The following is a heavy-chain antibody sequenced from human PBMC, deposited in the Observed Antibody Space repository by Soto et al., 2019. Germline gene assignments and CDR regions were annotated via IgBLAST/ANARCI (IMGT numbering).Heavy chain of an antibody. D-gene: IGHD1-26*01. J-gene: IGHJ6*02. CDR3: ARDRWELLEEYYYYGMDV. CDR1: GFTFSSYA. CDR2: ISYDGSNK. Sequence: QVQLVESGGGVVQPGRSLRLSCAASGFTFSSYAMHWVRQAPGKGLEWVAVISYDGSNKYYADSVKGRFTISRDNSKNTLYLQMNSLRAEDTAVYYCARDRWELLEEYYYYGMDVWGQGTTVTVSS. V-gene: IGHV3-30-3*01.